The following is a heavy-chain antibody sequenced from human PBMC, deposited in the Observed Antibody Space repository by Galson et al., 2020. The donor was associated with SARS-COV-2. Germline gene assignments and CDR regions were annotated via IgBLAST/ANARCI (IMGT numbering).Heavy chain of an antibody. CDR1: GGSFSGYY. V-gene: IGHV4-34*01. CDR3: ARRTGWSKLDY. Sequence: SETLSLTCDVSGGSFSGYYWNWIRQPPGKGLEWIGEVDQSGGANYHPSLKSRVIISVDTSVTQFSLKLTSVTAADSAVYYCARRTGWSKLDYWGQGILVTVSS. J-gene: IGHJ4*02. D-gene: IGHD6-19*01. CDR2: VDQSGGA.